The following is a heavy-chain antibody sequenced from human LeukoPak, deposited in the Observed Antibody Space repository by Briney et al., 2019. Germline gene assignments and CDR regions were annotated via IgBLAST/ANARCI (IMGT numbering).Heavy chain of an antibody. CDR2: ISYDGSNK. CDR3: ARDFFWGMDV. D-gene: IGHD3-3*01. J-gene: IGHJ6*02. Sequence: GRSLRLSCAASGFTFSSYAMHWVRQAPGKGLEWVAVISYDGSNKYYADSVKGRFTISRDNSKNTLYLQVNSLRAEDTAVYYCARDFFWGMDVWGQGTTVTVSS. CDR1: GFTFSSYA. V-gene: IGHV3-30-3*01.